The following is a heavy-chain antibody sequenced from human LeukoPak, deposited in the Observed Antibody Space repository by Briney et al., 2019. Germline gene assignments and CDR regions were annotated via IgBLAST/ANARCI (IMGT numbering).Heavy chain of an antibody. Sequence: ASVKVTCKASGYTFTSYGISGVRQTPRQGLVWMGWISAYNGNTNYAQKLQGRVTMTTDTSTSTAYMELRSLRSDDTAVYYCARIPQLGSHYYGMDVWGQGTTVTVSS. J-gene: IGHJ6*02. CDR3: ARIPQLGSHYYGMDV. V-gene: IGHV1-18*01. CDR1: GYTFTSYG. D-gene: IGHD7-27*01. CDR2: ISAYNGNT.